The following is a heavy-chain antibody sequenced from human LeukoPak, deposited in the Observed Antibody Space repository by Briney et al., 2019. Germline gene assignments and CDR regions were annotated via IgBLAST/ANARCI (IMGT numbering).Heavy chain of an antibody. CDR1: GFTFSSYA. CDR3: AKDAPAYYDFWSGYYVSDY. D-gene: IGHD3-3*01. J-gene: IGHJ4*02. V-gene: IGHV3-23*01. CDR2: ISGSGGST. Sequence: PGGSLRLSCAASGFTFSSYAMSWVRQAPGKGLEWVSAISGSGGSTYYADSVKGRFTISRDNSKNTLYPQMNSLRAEDTAVYYCAKDAPAYYDFWSGYYVSDYWGQGTLVTVSS.